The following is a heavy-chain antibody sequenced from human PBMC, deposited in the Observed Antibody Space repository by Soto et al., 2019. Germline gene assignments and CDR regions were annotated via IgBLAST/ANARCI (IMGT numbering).Heavy chain of an antibody. CDR1: GGSFSGYY. Sequence: SETLSLTCAVYGGSFSGYYWSWIRQPPGKGLEWIGEINHSGSTNYNPSLKSRVTISVDTSKNQFSLKLSSVTAADTAVYYCARDDFWSGYSRGMDVWGQGTTVT. D-gene: IGHD3-3*01. V-gene: IGHV4-34*01. CDR3: ARDDFWSGYSRGMDV. CDR2: INHSGST. J-gene: IGHJ6*02.